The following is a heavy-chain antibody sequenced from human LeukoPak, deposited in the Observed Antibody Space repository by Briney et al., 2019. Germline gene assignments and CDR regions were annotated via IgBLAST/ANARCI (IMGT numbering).Heavy chain of an antibody. D-gene: IGHD3-22*01. CDR1: GGSFSGYY. CDR2: INHSGST. V-gene: IGHV4-34*01. Sequence: SETLSLTCAVYGGSFSGYYWSWIRQPPGKGLEWIGEINHSGSTNYNPSLMSRVTISVDTSKNQFSLKLSSVTAADTAVYYCARGSITMIVVVQFDDAFDIWGQGTMVTVSS. CDR3: ARGSITMIVVVQFDDAFDI. J-gene: IGHJ3*02.